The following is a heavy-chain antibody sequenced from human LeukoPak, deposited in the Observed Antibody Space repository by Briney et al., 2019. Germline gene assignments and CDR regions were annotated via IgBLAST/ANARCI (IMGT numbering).Heavy chain of an antibody. J-gene: IGHJ4*02. V-gene: IGHV4-59*01. CDR2: IYYSGTT. CDR3: ARMTSYSSGCYFDY. D-gene: IGHD6-19*01. CDR1: GGPISGYY. Sequence: PSETLSLTCTVTGGPISGYYWSWIRQPPGKGLEWIGFIYYSGTTNHNPSLKSRVTVSVDTSKNQFSLMLSSVTAADTAVYYCARMTSYSSGCYFDYWGQGTLVTVSS.